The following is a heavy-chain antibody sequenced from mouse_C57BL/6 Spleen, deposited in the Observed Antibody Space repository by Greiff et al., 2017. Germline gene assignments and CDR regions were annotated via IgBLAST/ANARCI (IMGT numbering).Heavy chain of an antibody. CDR1: GYTFTSYW. CDR2: IDPSDSYT. Sequence: QVQLQQPGAELVMPGASVKLSCKASGYTFTSYWMHWVKQRPGQGLEWIGEIDPSDSYTNYNQKFKGKSTLTVDKSSSTAYMQLSSLTSEDSAVYYCARSGGAYGNSPAWFAYWGQGTLVTVSA. D-gene: IGHD2-1*01. J-gene: IGHJ3*01. V-gene: IGHV1-69*01. CDR3: ARSGGAYGNSPAWFAY.